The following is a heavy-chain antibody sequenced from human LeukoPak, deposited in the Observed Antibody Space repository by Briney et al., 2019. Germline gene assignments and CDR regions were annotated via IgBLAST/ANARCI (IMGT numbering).Heavy chain of an antibody. CDR3: ARRAALGSSWDFDF. CDR2: IHYTGNT. D-gene: IGHD6-13*01. Sequence: SETLSLTCTVSGGSDNYYWGWICQPPGKGLEWIASIHYTGNTYYNPSLKSRVTISVGTSKNQVFLRLSSVTAADTAVYYCARRAALGSSWDFDFWGQGTLVTVSS. V-gene: IGHV4-39*01. J-gene: IGHJ4*02. CDR1: GGSDNYY.